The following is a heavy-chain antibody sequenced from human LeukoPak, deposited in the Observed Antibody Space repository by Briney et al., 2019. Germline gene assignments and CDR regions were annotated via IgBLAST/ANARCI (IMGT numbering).Heavy chain of an antibody. CDR1: GGSFGGYY. Sequence: SETLSLTCAVYGGSFGGYYWSWIRQPPGKGLEWIGEINHMGSTNYNPSLKSRVTISVDTSKNQFSLKLSSVTAADTAVYYCARRVMQQLVHDAAPYYFDYWGQGTLVTVSS. CDR2: INHMGST. CDR3: ARRVMQQLVHDAAPYYFDY. J-gene: IGHJ4*02. D-gene: IGHD6-13*01. V-gene: IGHV4-34*01.